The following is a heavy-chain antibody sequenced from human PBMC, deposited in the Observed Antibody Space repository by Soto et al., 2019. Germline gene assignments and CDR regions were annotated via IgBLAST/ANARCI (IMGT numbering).Heavy chain of an antibody. J-gene: IGHJ6*02. CDR1: GGTFSSYA. Sequence: QVQLVQSGAEVKKPGSSVKVSCKASGGTFSSYAISWVRQAPGQGLEWMGGIIPIFGTANYAQKFQGRVTITADESTRTAYMELSSLRSEDTAVYYCASRFLGYCSSTSCFTENGMDVWGQGTTVTVSS. V-gene: IGHV1-69*01. CDR2: IIPIFGTA. CDR3: ASRFLGYCSSTSCFTENGMDV. D-gene: IGHD2-2*01.